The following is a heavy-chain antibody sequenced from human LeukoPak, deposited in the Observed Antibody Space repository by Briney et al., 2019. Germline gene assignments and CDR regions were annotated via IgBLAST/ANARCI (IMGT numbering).Heavy chain of an antibody. CDR3: AXXXDYYYDSSGYYPSDY. CDR1: GYTFTGYY. V-gene: IGHV1-2*02. Sequence: GPVKVSCKASGYTFTGYYMHWVRQAPGQGLEWMGWINPNSGGIKYAQKFQGRVTMTRDTSISTAYMELSRLRSDDTAAYYCAXXXDYYYDSSGYYPSDYWGQGTLVTVSS. J-gene: IGHJ4*02. D-gene: IGHD3-22*01. CDR2: INPNSGGI.